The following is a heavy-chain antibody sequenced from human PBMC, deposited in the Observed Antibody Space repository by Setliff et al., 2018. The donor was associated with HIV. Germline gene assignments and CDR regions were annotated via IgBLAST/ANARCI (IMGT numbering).Heavy chain of an antibody. Sequence: PGGSLRLSCVASGFTFSTYEMNWIRQAPGKGLEWVSYMSGSGRGSVTTYADSVRGRFTISRDNSKNTVYLQMNSLRAEDTAEYYCAKELAASGLGYFDSWGRGILVTVSS. CDR3: AKELAASGLGYFDS. J-gene: IGHJ4*02. D-gene: IGHD3-22*01. CDR1: GFTFSTYE. V-gene: IGHV3-48*03. CDR2: MSGSGRGSVT.